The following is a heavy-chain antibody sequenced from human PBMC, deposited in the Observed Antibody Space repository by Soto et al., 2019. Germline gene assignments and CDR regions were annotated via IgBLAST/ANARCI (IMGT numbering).Heavy chain of an antibody. V-gene: IGHV1-3*01. CDR3: ARAPGNYYYYAMDV. J-gene: IGHJ6*01. CDR1: VYIFTSYA. CDR2: INGANGNT. D-gene: IGHD1-26*01. Sequence: XSVKVSCKASVYIFTSYAMHWVRQAPGQRLEWMGSINGANGNTKYSQKLQGRVTITRDTSASTAYMELSSLRSEDTDVYYCARAPGNYYYYAMDVWGQGTTVTVSS.